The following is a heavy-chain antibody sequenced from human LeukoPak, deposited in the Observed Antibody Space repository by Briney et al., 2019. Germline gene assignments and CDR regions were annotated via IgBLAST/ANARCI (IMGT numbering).Heavy chain of an antibody. V-gene: IGHV4-30-4*01. CDR3: ARERWDDVFDI. CDR1: GGSISSGDYY. CDR2: IYYSGST. J-gene: IGHJ3*02. Sequence: SETLSLTCSVCGGSISSGDYYWTWIRQPPGKGLEWIGYIYYSGSTYYNPSLKSRVTISEDTSKNQFSLKLSSVTAADTAVYYCARERWDDVFDIWGQGTMVTVSS. D-gene: IGHD1-26*01.